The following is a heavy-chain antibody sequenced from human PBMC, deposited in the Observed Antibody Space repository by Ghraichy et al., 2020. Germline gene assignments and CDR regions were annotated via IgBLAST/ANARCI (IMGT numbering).Heavy chain of an antibody. CDR3: ARERNIAALYGMDV. J-gene: IGHJ6*02. CDR1: GFTVSSNY. V-gene: IGHV3-53*04. CDR2: IYSGGST. D-gene: IGHD6-13*01. Sequence: GGSLRLSCAASGFTVSSNYMSWVRQAPGKGLEWVSVIYSGGSTYYADSVKGRFTISRHNSKNTLYLQMNSLRAEDTAVYYCARERNIAALYGMDVWGQGTTVTVSS.